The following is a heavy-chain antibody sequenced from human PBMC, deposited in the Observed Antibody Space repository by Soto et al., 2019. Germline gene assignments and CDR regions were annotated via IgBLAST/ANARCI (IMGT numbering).Heavy chain of an antibody. D-gene: IGHD2-2*01. CDR2: MNPNSGNT. Sequence: GASVKVSCKASGYTLTSYDINWVRQATGQGLEWMGWMNPNSGNTGYAQKFQGRVTMTRNTSISTAYMELSSLRSEDTAVYYCARVTKTIVVVPATRYYYYYGMDVWGQGTTVTVS. V-gene: IGHV1-8*01. CDR3: ARVTKTIVVVPATRYYYYYGMDV. CDR1: GYTLTSYD. J-gene: IGHJ6*02.